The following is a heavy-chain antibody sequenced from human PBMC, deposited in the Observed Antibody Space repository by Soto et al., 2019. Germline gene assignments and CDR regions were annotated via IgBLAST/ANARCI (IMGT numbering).Heavy chain of an antibody. Sequence: GESLKISCAASGFTFSSYWMSWVRQAPGKGLEWVANIKQDGSEKYYVDSVKGRFTISRDNAKNSMNLQMNSLRAEDTAVYYCAREREQTTPALGRSSDYWGQGTLVTVSS. V-gene: IGHV3-7*03. CDR1: GFTFSSYW. CDR2: IKQDGSEK. J-gene: IGHJ4*02. CDR3: AREREQTTPALGRSSDY.